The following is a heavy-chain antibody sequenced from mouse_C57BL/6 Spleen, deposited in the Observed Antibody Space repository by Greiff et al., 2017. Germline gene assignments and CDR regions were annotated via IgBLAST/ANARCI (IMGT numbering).Heavy chain of an antibody. CDR2: ISDGGSYT. D-gene: IGHD1-1*01. V-gene: IGHV5-4*01. CDR3: ARYYGSSLYYAMDY. J-gene: IGHJ4*01. CDR1: GFTFSSYA. Sequence: EVQLVESGGGLVKPGGSLKLSCAASGFTFSSYAMSWVRQTPEKRLEWVATISDGGSYTYYPDNVKGRFTISRDNAKNNLYLQMSHLKSEDTAMYYCARYYGSSLYYAMDYWGQGTSVTVSS.